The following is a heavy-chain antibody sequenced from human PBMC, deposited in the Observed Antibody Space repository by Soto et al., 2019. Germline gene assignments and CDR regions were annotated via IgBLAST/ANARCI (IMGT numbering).Heavy chain of an antibody. J-gene: IGHJ6*04. D-gene: IGHD3-3*02. V-gene: IGHV1-8*01. CDR2: MNPNSGNT. CDR1: GYTFTSYD. CDR3: SRGFIFGVVIAPLDV. Sequence: QVQLVQSGAEVKKPGASVKVSCKASGYTFTSYDINWVRQATGQGLEWMGWMNPNSGNTGYAQKLQGRVTRTRNTSISTAYMELSSLRSEVTAVYYCSRGFIFGVVIAPLDVWGKGTTVTVSS.